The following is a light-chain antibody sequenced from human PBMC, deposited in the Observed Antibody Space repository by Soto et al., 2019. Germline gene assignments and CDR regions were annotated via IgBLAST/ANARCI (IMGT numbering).Light chain of an antibody. Sequence: DIQMTQSPSTLSASVGDRVTITCRASQNVNGWLAWYQQKPGKAPKLLINKASTLESGVPSRFSGRGFGTEFTLTISSLQTEDFATYYCQQYDTRCTFGQGTKVEVK. V-gene: IGKV1-5*03. CDR3: QQYDTRCT. CDR1: QNVNGW. J-gene: IGKJ1*01. CDR2: KAS.